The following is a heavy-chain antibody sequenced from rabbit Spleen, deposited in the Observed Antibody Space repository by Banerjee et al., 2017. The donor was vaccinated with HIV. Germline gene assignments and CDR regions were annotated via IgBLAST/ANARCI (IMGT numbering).Heavy chain of an antibody. CDR2: IDPIFGTT. Sequence: QEQLEESGGDLVKPGASLTLTCTASGVSFSSNYYMCWVRQAPGKGLEWIGYIDPIFGTTSYASWVNGRFTISSDNAQNTVDLQMNSLTAADTATYFCVRDQARMLDLWGPGTLVTVS. CDR3: VRDQARMLDL. V-gene: IGHV1S43*01. CDR1: GVSFSSNYY. J-gene: IGHJ4*01.